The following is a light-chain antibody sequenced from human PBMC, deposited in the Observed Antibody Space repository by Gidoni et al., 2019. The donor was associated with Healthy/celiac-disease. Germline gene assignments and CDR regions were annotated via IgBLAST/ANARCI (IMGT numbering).Light chain of an antibody. V-gene: IGKV1-8*01. CDR3: QQYYSYPPYT. J-gene: IGKJ2*01. Sequence: AIRLTPSPSSLSASTGDRVTITCRASQGISSYLAWYQQKPGKAPKLRIYAASTLQSGVPSRFSGSGSGTEFTLTISCLQSEDFATYYCQQYYSYPPYTFGQGTKLEIK. CDR1: QGISSY. CDR2: AAS.